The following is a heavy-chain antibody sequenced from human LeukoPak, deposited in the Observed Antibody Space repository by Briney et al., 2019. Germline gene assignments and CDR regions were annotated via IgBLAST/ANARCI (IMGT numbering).Heavy chain of an antibody. CDR3: ARDGLKNYYDSSGPYY. V-gene: IGHV3-21*01. J-gene: IGHJ4*02. D-gene: IGHD3-22*01. CDR2: ISSSSSYI. CDR1: GFTFSSYS. Sequence: GGSLRLSCAASGFTFSSYSMNWVRQAPGKGLEWVSSISSSSSYIYYADSVKGRFTISRDNAKNSLYLQMNSLRAEDTAVYYCARDGLKNYYDSSGPYYWGQGTLVTVSS.